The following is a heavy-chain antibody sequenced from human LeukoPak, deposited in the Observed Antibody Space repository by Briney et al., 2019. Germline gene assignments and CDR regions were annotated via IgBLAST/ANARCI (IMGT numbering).Heavy chain of an antibody. CDR2: IYHSGST. J-gene: IGHJ4*02. V-gene: IGHV4-38-2*02. Sequence: KPSETLSLTCTVSGYSISSGYYWGWIRQPPGKGLEWIGSIYHSGSTYYNPSLKSRVTISVDTSKNQFSLKLSSVTAADTAVYYCARGVISSNSAHYFDYWGQGTLVTVSS. CDR3: ARGVISSNSAHYFDY. D-gene: IGHD1-26*01. CDR1: GYSISSGYY.